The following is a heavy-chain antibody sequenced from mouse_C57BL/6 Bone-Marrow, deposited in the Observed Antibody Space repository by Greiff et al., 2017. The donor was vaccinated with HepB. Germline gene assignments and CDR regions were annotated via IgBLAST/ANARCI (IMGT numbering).Heavy chain of an antibody. V-gene: IGHV1-81*01. CDR1: GYTFTSYG. J-gene: IGHJ1*03. CDR3: AREGPKNGYYRYFDV. D-gene: IGHD2-2*01. Sequence: QVHVKQSGAELARPGASVKLSCKASGYTFTSYGISWVKQRTGQGLEWIGEIYPRSGNTYYNEKFKGKATLTADKSSSTAYMELRSLTSEDSAVYFCAREGPKNGYYRYFDVWGTGTTVTVSS. CDR2: IYPRSGNT.